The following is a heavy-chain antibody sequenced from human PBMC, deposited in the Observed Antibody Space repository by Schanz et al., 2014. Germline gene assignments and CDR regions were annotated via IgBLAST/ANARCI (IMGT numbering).Heavy chain of an antibody. CDR2: VSGGGGST. D-gene: IGHD3-22*01. Sequence: EVQLLESGGGPVEPGGSLRLSCAASGFTFSRNAMSWVRQAPGKGGEWVAAVSGGGGSTYYADSVKGRFTISRDNSKNTMSLHMNSLSAEDTAVYYCAKEITVIVVGLDAFDIWGQGTMVTVSS. CDR1: GFTFSRNA. CDR3: AKEITVIVVGLDAFDI. V-gene: IGHV3-23*01. J-gene: IGHJ3*02.